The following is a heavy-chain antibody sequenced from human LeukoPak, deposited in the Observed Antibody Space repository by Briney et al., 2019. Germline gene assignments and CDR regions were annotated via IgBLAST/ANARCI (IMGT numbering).Heavy chain of an antibody. V-gene: IGHV3-7*04. J-gene: IGHJ4*02. CDR1: GFIFNKYW. Sequence: PGGSLRLSCAASGFIFNKYWMTWFRQPPGKGLEWLANIKNDGSQTYYVDSVKGRFTISRDNAKNSLYLQMNSLRAEDTAVYYCARVYGSGSYGFFDYWGQGTLVTVSS. CDR3: ARVYGSGSYGFFDY. D-gene: IGHD3-10*01. CDR2: IKNDGSQT.